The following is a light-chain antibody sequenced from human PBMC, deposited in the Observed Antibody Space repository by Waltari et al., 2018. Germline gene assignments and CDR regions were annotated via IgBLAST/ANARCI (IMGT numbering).Light chain of an antibody. Sequence: QSALTQPPSASGSPGQSVTISCRGSSSDVGGYNYVSGYQQHPGKAPSLMIYEVNKRPPGVPDRFAGSKSGTTASLTVSGLQVEDEADYYCSSYGGTNILVFGGGTKLTV. CDR1: SSDVGGYNY. V-gene: IGLV2-8*01. CDR2: EVN. CDR3: SSYGGTNILV. J-gene: IGLJ2*01.